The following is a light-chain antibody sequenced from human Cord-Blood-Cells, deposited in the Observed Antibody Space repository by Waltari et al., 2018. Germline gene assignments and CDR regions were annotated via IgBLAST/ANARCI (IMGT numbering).Light chain of an antibody. CDR1: SRDVGGYNY. CDR2: DVS. Sequence: QSALTQPASVSGSPGQSITISCTGTSRDVGGYNYVSWYQQHPGNAPKLMIYDVSKRSSGVSNRFSGSKSGNTASLTISGLQAEDEADYYCSSYTSSSTLVFGGGTKLTVL. CDR3: SSYTSSSTLV. V-gene: IGLV2-14*01. J-gene: IGLJ3*02.